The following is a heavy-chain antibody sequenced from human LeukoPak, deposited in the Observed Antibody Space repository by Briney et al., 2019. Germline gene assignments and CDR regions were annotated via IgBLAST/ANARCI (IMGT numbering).Heavy chain of an antibody. J-gene: IGHJ6*02. CDR1: GGTFSSYA. CDR3: ARDGAYYDSSGYPQERNGMDV. V-gene: IGHV1-69*13. D-gene: IGHD3-22*01. Sequence: SVKVSCKASGGTFSSYAISWVRQAPGQGLEWMGGIIPIFDTANYAQKFQGRVTITADESTSTAYMELSSLRSEDTAVYYCARDGAYYDSSGYPQERNGMDVWGQGTTVTVSS. CDR2: IIPIFDTA.